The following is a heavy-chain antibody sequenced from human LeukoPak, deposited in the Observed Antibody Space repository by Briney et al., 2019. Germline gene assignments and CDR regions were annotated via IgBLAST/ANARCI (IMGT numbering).Heavy chain of an antibody. V-gene: IGHV3-48*01. D-gene: IGHD2-8*01. CDR3: AKVLWRALGYCTNGVCYPLDY. CDR1: GFTFSSYS. Sequence: SGGSLRLSCAASGFTFSSYSMNWVRQAPGKGLEWVSYISSSSSTIYYADSVKGRFTISRDNAKNSLYLQMNSLRAEDTAVYYCAKVLWRALGYCTNGVCYPLDYWGQGTLVTVSS. J-gene: IGHJ4*02. CDR2: ISSSSSTI.